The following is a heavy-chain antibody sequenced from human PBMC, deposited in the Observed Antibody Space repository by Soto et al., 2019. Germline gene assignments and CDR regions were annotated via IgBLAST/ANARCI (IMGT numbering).Heavy chain of an antibody. CDR2: IYVTGAV. CDR1: GAALNSGNYY. D-gene: IGHD2-21*01. V-gene: IGHV4-31*03. CDR3: ARLRIATNNYKWFDP. Sequence: SETLSLTCSVSGAALNSGNYYWSWIRQVPGKGLEWIGHIYVTGAVDYNPSIRDRITISQDTSERQFSLNLTLVTAADTAVYYCARLRIATNNYKWFDPWGQGTLVTVSS. J-gene: IGHJ5*02.